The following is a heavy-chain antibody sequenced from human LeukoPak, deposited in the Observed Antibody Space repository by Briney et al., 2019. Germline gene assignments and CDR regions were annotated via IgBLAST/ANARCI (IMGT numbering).Heavy chain of an antibody. V-gene: IGHV3-21*01. D-gene: IGHD1-7*01. J-gene: IGHJ3*02. CDR2: ISSSSSYI. Sequence: GGSLRLSCAASGFTFSSYNMNWVRQAPGKGLEWVSSISSSSSYICNADSVKGRFTISRDNAKNSLYLQMNSLRAEDTAVYYCARGTTSRALDVSDIWGQGTMVTVSS. CDR1: GFTFSSYN. CDR3: ARGTTSRALDVSDI.